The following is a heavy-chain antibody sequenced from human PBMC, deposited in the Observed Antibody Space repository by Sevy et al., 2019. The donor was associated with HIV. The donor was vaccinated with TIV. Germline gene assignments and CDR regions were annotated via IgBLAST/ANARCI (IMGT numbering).Heavy chain of an antibody. CDR2: RSYDGSSK. V-gene: IGHV3-30*18. J-gene: IGHJ4*02. CDR3: VKGGVTWELLDY. Sequence: GGSLRLSCAASGFIFSSYGMHWVRRAPGKGLEWVTIRSYDGSSKYYADSVKGRFTISRDNSENILYLQMNSLRTDDTAVYYCVKGGVTWELLDYWGQGTLVTVSS. CDR1: GFIFSSYG. D-gene: IGHD1-26*01.